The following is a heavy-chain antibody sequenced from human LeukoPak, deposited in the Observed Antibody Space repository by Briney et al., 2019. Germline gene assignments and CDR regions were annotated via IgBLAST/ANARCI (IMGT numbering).Heavy chain of an antibody. CDR1: GFTFSSYS. CDR3: ARDQDFGVVPFDY. Sequence: GGSLRLSCAASGFTFSSYSMNWVRQAPGKGLEWVSSISSSSYIYYADSVKGRFTISRDNAKNSLYLQMNSLRAEDTAVYYCARDQDFGVVPFDYWGQGTLVTVSS. D-gene: IGHD3-3*01. V-gene: IGHV3-21*01. J-gene: IGHJ4*02. CDR2: ISSSSYI.